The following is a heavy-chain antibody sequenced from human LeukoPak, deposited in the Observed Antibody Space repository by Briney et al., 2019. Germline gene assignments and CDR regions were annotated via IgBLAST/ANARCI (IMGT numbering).Heavy chain of an antibody. CDR3: ARQPVVPAAVYYGMDV. Sequence: SETLSLTCTVSGGSISSSSYYWGWIRQPPGKGLEWIGSIYYSGSTYYNPSLKSRVTISVDTSKNQFSLKLSSVTAADTAVYYCARQPVVPAAVYYGMDVWGQGTTVTVSS. D-gene: IGHD2-2*01. V-gene: IGHV4-39*01. J-gene: IGHJ6*02. CDR2: IYYSGST. CDR1: GGSISSSSYY.